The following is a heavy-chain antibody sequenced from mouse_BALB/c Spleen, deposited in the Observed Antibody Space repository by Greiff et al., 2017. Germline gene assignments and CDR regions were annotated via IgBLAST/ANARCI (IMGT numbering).Heavy chain of an antibody. CDR3: ASLGRFAY. V-gene: IGHV5-12-2*01. J-gene: IGHJ3*01. CDR2: ISNGGGST. D-gene: IGHD4-1*01. Sequence: DVQLQESGGGLVQPGGSLKLSCAASGFTFSSYTMSWVRQTPEKRLEWVAYISNGGGSTYYPDTVKGRFTISRDNAKNTLYLQMSSLKSEDTAMYYCASLGRFAYWGQGTLVTVSA. CDR1: GFTFSSYT.